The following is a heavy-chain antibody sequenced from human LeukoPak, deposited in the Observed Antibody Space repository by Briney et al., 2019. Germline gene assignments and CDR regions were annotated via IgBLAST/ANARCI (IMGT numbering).Heavy chain of an antibody. CDR2: ISAYNGNT. CDR1: GYTFTSCG. J-gene: IGHJ5*02. D-gene: IGHD4-17*01. Sequence: ASVKVSCKASGYTFTSCGISWVRQAPGQGLEWMGWISAYNGNTNYAQKLQGRVTMTTDTSTSTAYMELRSLRSDDTAVYYCARDGHDYGDYPTLVGWFDPWGQGTLVTVSS. V-gene: IGHV1-18*01. CDR3: ARDGHDYGDYPTLVGWFDP.